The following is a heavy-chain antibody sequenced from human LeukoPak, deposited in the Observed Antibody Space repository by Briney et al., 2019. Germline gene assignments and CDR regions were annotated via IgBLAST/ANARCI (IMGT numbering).Heavy chain of an antibody. V-gene: IGHV3-23*01. J-gene: IGHJ4*02. CDR1: GFTFSNAW. CDR3: APRCSSTTCPLGH. Sequence: GGSLRLSCAPSGFTFSNAWMSWVRQAPGKGLEWVSAISGSADSTYYADSVKGRFTVSRDNSKNTLYVQMNSLRAEDTAVYYCAPRCSSTTCPLGHWGQGTLVTVSS. D-gene: IGHD2-2*01. CDR2: ISGSADST.